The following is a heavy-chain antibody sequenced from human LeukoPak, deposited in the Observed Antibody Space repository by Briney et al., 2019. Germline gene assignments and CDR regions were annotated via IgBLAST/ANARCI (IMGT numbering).Heavy chain of an antibody. Sequence: PGGSLRLSCVASGFTFSDYWMTWVRQAPATGLEWVANIKQDGNEKYYVDSVKGRFTISRDNAKNSLHLQMDNLRAEDTAVYYCARPKNRENYWRAFDIWGQGTMVTVSS. D-gene: IGHD1-7*01. J-gene: IGHJ3*02. CDR3: ARPKNRENYWRAFDI. V-gene: IGHV3-7*03. CDR2: IKQDGNEK. CDR1: GFTFSDYW.